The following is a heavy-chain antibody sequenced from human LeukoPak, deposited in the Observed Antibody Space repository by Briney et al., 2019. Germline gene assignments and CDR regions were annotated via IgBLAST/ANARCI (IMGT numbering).Heavy chain of an antibody. V-gene: IGHV4-34*01. Sequence: SETLSLTCAVYGGSFSGYYWSWIRQPSGKGLEWIGEINQSGSTNYNPSLKSRVTVSVDTSKNQFSLKLSSVTAADTAVYYCARQANYFGSGSYYLFSFDLWGRGTLVTVSS. CDR1: GGSFSGYY. CDR2: INQSGST. CDR3: ARQANYFGSGSYYLFSFDL. J-gene: IGHJ2*01. D-gene: IGHD3-10*01.